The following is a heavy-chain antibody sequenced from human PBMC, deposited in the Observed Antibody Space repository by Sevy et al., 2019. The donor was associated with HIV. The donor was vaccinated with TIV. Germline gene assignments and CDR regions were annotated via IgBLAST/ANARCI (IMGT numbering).Heavy chain of an antibody. D-gene: IGHD2-15*01. Sequence: SETLSLTCNVSGDSISSYFWSWFRQPPGKGLEWIGYIYYSGSSEYNPSLRSRVTISIDTSKKYLSMELTAVTAADTAGYYWARGSAVVPPAFVYWGQGTLVTVSS. V-gene: IGHV4-59*01. CDR2: IYYSGSS. CDR1: GDSISSYF. J-gene: IGHJ4*02. CDR3: ARGSAVVPPAFVY.